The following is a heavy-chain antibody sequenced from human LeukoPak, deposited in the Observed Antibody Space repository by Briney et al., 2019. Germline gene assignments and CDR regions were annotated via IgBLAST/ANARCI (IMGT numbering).Heavy chain of an antibody. CDR2: ISAYNGNT. J-gene: IGHJ3*02. Sequence: ASVKVSCKASGYTFTSYGINWVRQAPGQGLEWMGWISAYNGNTNYAQKLQGRVTMTTDTSTSTAYMELRSLRPDDTAVYYCARDTRVGATFVAFDIWGQGTMVAVSS. CDR3: ARDTRVGATFVAFDI. V-gene: IGHV1-18*01. CDR1: GYTFTSYG. D-gene: IGHD1-26*01.